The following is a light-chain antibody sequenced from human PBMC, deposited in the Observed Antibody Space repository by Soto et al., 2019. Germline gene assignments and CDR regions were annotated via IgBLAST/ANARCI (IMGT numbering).Light chain of an antibody. CDR2: DAS. Sequence: EIVMTQSPATLYVSPGEGATLSCRASQSVRSSLAWYQQKPGQAPRLLIYDASKRATGIPARFSGSASGTDFTLTISSLEPGDFAVYYCQQRSDWPPELTFGGGTKVDIK. CDR3: QQRSDWPPELT. CDR1: QSVRSS. J-gene: IGKJ4*01. V-gene: IGKV3-11*01.